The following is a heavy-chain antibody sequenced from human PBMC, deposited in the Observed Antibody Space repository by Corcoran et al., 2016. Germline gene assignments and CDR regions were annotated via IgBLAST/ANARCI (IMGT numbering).Heavy chain of an antibody. Sequence: QVQLVESGGGVVQPGRSLRLSCAASGFTFISYGMHWVRQDPGKGLEWVAVISYDGSNKYYADSVKGRFTISRDNSKNTLYLHMNSLRAEDTAVYYCAKGSGQLWSGPQRNWGQGTLVTVSS. D-gene: IGHD5-18*01. V-gene: IGHV3-30*18. CDR3: AKGSGQLWSGPQRN. J-gene: IGHJ4*02. CDR2: ISYDGSNK. CDR1: GFTFISYG.